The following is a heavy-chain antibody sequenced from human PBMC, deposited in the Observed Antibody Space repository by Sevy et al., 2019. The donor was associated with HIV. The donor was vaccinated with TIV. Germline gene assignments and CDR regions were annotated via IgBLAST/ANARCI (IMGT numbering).Heavy chain of an antibody. D-gene: IGHD2-2*01. CDR3: ARDNIVVVPAMDDAFNI. V-gene: IGHV1-2*02. Sequence: ASVKVSYKASGYTFTGYYMHWVRQAPGQGLEWMGWINPNSGGTNYAQKFQGRVTMTRDTSISTAYMELSRLRSDDTAVYYCARDNIVVVPAMDDAFNIWGQGTMVTVSS. CDR1: GYTFTGYY. J-gene: IGHJ3*02. CDR2: INPNSGGT.